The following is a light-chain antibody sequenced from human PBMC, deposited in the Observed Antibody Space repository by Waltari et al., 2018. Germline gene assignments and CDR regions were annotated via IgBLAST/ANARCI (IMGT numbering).Light chain of an antibody. CDR3: CSYAGSSTFYWV. CDR1: SSAVGSYNL. J-gene: IGLJ3*02. V-gene: IGLV2-23*03. Sequence: QSALTQPASVSGSPGQSITISCTGTSSAVGSYNLVPWYQKHPGKPPKLMIYEGSKRPSGVSNRFSGSKSGNTASLTISGLQAEDEADYYCCSYAGSSTFYWVFGGGTKLTVL. CDR2: EGS.